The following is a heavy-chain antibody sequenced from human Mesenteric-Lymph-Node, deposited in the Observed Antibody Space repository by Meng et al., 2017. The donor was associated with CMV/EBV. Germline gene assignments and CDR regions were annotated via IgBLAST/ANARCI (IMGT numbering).Heavy chain of an antibody. Sequence: VSGGSLISGGYFWNWIRQRPGKGLEWIGNIYYPGITQYNPSLRSRFIISVDTSKNQFSLKLNSVTAADTAVYYCARDFGVNGNCFDPWGQGTLVTVSS. J-gene: IGHJ5*02. D-gene: IGHD3-3*01. CDR2: IYYPGIT. CDR1: GGSLISGGYF. V-gene: IGHV4-31*02. CDR3: ARDFGVNGNCFDP.